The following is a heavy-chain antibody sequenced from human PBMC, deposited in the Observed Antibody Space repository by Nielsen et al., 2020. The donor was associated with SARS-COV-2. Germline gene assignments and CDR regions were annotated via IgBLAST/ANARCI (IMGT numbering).Heavy chain of an antibody. CDR3: ARRQYYDSSGYPY. J-gene: IGHJ4*02. V-gene: IGHV4-31*03. CDR2: IYYTGST. D-gene: IGHD3-22*01. CDR1: GGSISNDAYH. Sequence: SETLSLTCSVSGGSISNDAYHWGWIRQHPGKGLEWLGNIYYTGSTQYHPSLKNRVTLSVDTSKNQFSLKLSSVTAADTAVYYCARRQYYDSSGYPYWGQGTLVTVSS.